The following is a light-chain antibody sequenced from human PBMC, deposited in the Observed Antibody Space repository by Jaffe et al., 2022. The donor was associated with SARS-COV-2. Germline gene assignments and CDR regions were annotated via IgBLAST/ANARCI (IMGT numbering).Light chain of an antibody. CDR3: CSFVGSYSYV. CDR2: DVI. V-gene: IGLV2-11*01. J-gene: IGLJ1*01. CDR1: SNDVGGYDF. Sequence: QSALTQPRAVSESPGQSVTISCTGTSNDVGGYDFVSWYQQHPGKAPKLIIYDVIKRPSGVPDRFSGSKSGSTASLTISGLQAEDEADYYCCSFVGSYSYVFGSGTKVTVL.